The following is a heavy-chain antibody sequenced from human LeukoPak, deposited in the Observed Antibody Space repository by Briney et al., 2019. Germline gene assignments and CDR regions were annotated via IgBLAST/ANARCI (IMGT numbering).Heavy chain of an antibody. D-gene: IGHD6-13*01. Sequence: SVRVSCTASGGTFSSYAISWVRQAPGQGLEWMGGIIPIFGTANYAQKFQGRVTITADESTSTAYMELSSLRSEDTAVYYCARDRQQLVRSSYYYMDVWGKGTTVTVSS. J-gene: IGHJ6*03. CDR3: ARDRQQLVRSSYYYMDV. V-gene: IGHV1-69*01. CDR2: IIPIFGTA. CDR1: GGTFSSYA.